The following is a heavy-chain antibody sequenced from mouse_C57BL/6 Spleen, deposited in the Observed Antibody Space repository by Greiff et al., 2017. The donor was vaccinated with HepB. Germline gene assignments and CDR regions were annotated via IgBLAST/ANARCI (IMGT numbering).Heavy chain of an antibody. J-gene: IGHJ3*01. CDR3: ASYYSNPFAY. CDR1: GYAFSSYW. CDR2: IYPGDGDT. V-gene: IGHV1-80*01. D-gene: IGHD2-5*01. Sequence: VQVVESGAELVKPGASVTISCKASGYAFSSYWMTWVKQRPGKGLEWIGQIYPGDGDTNYNGKFKGKATLTADKSSSTAYMQRSSLTSEDSAVYFCASYYSNPFAYWGQGTLVTVSA.